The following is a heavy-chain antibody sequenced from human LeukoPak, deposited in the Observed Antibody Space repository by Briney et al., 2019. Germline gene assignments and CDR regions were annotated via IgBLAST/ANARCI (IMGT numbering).Heavy chain of an antibody. D-gene: IGHD5-12*01. CDR2: IYHSGST. V-gene: IGHV4-38-2*02. CDR3: ARGPRGYSGYGLLRFDY. Sequence: PSETLSLTCTVSGYSISSGYYWGWIRQPPGKGLEWIGSIYHSGSTNYNPSLKSRVTISVDTSKNQFSLKLSSVTAADTAVYYCARGPRGYSGYGLLRFDYWGQGTLVSVSS. J-gene: IGHJ4*02. CDR1: GYSISSGYY.